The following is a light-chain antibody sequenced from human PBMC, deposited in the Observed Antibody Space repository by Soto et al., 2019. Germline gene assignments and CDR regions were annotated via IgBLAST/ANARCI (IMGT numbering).Light chain of an antibody. J-gene: IGKJ3*01. CDR1: RSVSGY. CDR2: DAS. V-gene: IGKV3-11*01. Sequence: EIVLTQSPATLSLSPGERATLSCRASRSVSGYLAWYQQKPGQAPRLLIYDASNRATGIPARFSGSGSGTDFTLTISSLEPEDFAVYYCQQYGSSLFTFGPGTKVDFK. CDR3: QQYGSSLFT.